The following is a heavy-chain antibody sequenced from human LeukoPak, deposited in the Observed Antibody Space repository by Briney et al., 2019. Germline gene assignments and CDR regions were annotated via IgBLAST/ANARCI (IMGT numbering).Heavy chain of an antibody. V-gene: IGHV3-9*01. J-gene: IGHJ4*02. CDR3: AKGYCSGGSCYYFDY. Sequence: GGSLRLSCAASGFTFDDYAMHWVRQAPGKGLEWVSGISWNSGSIGYADSVKSRFTISRDNAKNSLYLQMNSLRAEDTALYYCAKGYCSGGSCYYFDYWGQGTLVTVSS. D-gene: IGHD2-15*01. CDR2: ISWNSGSI. CDR1: GFTFDDYA.